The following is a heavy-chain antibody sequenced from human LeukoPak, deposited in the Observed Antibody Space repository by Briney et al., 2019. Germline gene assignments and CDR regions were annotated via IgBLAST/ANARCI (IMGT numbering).Heavy chain of an antibody. CDR3: AREDSSGYLGY. Sequence: SETLSLTCTVSGGSVSSNIYYWNWIRPPPGTGLEWIGYIYYSGSTNYNPSLKCRVTISVDTSKNQFSLKLTSLTAADTAVYYCAREDSSGYLGYWGQGTLVTVSS. J-gene: IGHJ4*02. V-gene: IGHV4-61*01. CDR2: IYYSGST. CDR1: GGSVSSNIYY. D-gene: IGHD3-22*01.